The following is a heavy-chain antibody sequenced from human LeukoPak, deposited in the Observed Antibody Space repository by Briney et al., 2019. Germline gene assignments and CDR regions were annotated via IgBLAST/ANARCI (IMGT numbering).Heavy chain of an antibody. J-gene: IGHJ6*02. V-gene: IGHV4-31*03. CDR3: ARMGYYDFWSGYYYYGMDV. CDR1: GGSISSGGYY. Sequence: SETLSLTCTVSGGSISSGGYYWSWIRQHPGKGLEWIGYIYYSGSTYYNPSLKSRVTISVDTSKNQFSLKLSSVTAADTAVYYCARMGYYDFWSGYYYYGMDVWGQGTTVTVSS. CDR2: IYYSGST. D-gene: IGHD3-3*01.